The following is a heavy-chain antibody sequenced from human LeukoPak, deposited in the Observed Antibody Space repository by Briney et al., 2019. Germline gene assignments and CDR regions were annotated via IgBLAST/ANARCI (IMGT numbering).Heavy chain of an antibody. CDR1: GGSFSGYY. D-gene: IGHD6-13*01. Sequence: SETLSLTCAVYGGSFSGYYWSWIRQPPGKGLDWIGEINHSGSTNYNPSLKGRVTISVDTSKNQFSLKLSSVTAADTAVYYCARHRLYSSSWYYYYGMDVWGQGTTVTVSS. CDR3: ARHRLYSSSWYYYYGMDV. J-gene: IGHJ6*02. CDR2: INHSGST. V-gene: IGHV4-34*01.